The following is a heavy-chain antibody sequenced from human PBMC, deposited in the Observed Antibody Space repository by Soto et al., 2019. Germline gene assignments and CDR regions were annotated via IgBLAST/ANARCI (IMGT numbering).Heavy chain of an antibody. CDR1: GFTFSSYA. J-gene: IGHJ4*02. Sequence: EVQLLESGGGLVQPGGSLRLSCAASGFTFSSYAMSWVRQAPGKGLEWVSGISGSGGSTYYADSVKGRFTISRDNSKNTLYVQMNSLRAEDTAVYYCAKVCSSWYGEGFDYWGQGNLVTVSS. CDR3: AKVCSSWYGEGFDY. D-gene: IGHD6-13*01. V-gene: IGHV3-23*01. CDR2: ISGSGGST.